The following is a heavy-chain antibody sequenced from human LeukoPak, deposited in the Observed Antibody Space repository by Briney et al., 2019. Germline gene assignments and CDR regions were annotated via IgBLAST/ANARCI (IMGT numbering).Heavy chain of an antibody. D-gene: IGHD2-2*01. J-gene: IGHJ6*03. V-gene: IGHV1-69*06. CDR2: IIPIFGTA. CDR3: ALEGVYPYHYYMDV. Sequence: SVKVSCKASGGTFSSYAISWVRQAPGQGLEWMGGIIPIFGTANYAQKFQGRVTITADKSTSTAYMELSSLRSGDTAVYYCALEGVYPYHYYMDVWGKGTTVTVSS. CDR1: GGTFSSYA.